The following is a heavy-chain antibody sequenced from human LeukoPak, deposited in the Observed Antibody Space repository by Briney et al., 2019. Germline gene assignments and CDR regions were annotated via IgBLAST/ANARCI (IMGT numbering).Heavy chain of an antibody. J-gene: IGHJ5*02. Sequence: ASVKVSCEASGGTFSSYAISWVRQAPGQGLEWMGWINPNSGGTNYAQKFQGRVTMTRDTSISTAYMELSRLRSDDTAVYYCARSAIAAAGLNWFDPWGQGTLVTVSS. CDR1: GGTFSSYA. V-gene: IGHV1-2*02. CDR3: ARSAIAAAGLNWFDP. CDR2: INPNSGGT. D-gene: IGHD6-13*01.